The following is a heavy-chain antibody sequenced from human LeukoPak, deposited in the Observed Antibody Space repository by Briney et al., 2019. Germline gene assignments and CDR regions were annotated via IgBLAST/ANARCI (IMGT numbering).Heavy chain of an antibody. D-gene: IGHD4/OR15-4a*01. V-gene: IGHV3-53*01. CDR1: GFTFSTYS. CDR2: IYSGST. CDR3: ARRAGAYSHPYDY. J-gene: IGHJ4*02. Sequence: PGGSLRLSCAASGFTFSTYSMNWVRQASGKGLEWVSFIYSGSTHYSDSVKGRFTISRDSSKNTLYLQMNSLRAEDTAVYYCARRAGAYSHPYDYWGQGTLVTVSS.